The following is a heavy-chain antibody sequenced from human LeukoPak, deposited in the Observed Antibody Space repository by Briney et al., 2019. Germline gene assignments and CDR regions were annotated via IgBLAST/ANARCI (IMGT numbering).Heavy chain of an antibody. J-gene: IGHJ4*02. CDR3: ARPGSSGYYPIDY. V-gene: IGHV5-51*01. CDR1: GYSFTSYW. CDR2: IYPGDSDT. D-gene: IGHD3-22*01. Sequence: GESLEISCKGSGYSFTSYWIGWVRQMPGKGLEWMGIIYPGDSDTRCSPSFQGQVTISADKSISTAYLQWSSLKASDTAMYYCARPGSSGYYPIDYWGQGTLVTVSS.